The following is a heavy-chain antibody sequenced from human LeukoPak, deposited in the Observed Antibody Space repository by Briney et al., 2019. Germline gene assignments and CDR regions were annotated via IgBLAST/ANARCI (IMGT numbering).Heavy chain of an antibody. D-gene: IGHD3-3*01. Sequence: SETLSLTCTVSGGSISSYYWSWIRQPPGKGLVWIGYIYYSGSTNYNPSLKSRVTISVDTSKNQFSLKLSSVTAADTAVYYCARSITIFGVVDGEHDAFDIWGQGTMVTVSS. CDR1: GGSISSYY. CDR2: IYYSGST. CDR3: ARSITIFGVVDGEHDAFDI. J-gene: IGHJ3*02. V-gene: IGHV4-59*01.